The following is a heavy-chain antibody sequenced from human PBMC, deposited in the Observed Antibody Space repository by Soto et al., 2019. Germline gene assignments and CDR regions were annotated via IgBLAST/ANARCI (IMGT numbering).Heavy chain of an antibody. J-gene: IGHJ4*02. CDR3: ARSQRVRTALTFDY. D-gene: IGHD6-25*01. CDR1: GDSVSNDNYY. V-gene: IGHV4-61*01. Sequence: QVQLQESGPGLVKPSETLSLTCAVSGDSVSNDNYYWSWIRQPPGKGLEWIGYIYYSGTTNYNSYLKSRLSLSVDMSKNQFSLKLASVTAADTAVYFCARSQRVRTALTFDYWGQGALVTVSS. CDR2: IYYSGTT.